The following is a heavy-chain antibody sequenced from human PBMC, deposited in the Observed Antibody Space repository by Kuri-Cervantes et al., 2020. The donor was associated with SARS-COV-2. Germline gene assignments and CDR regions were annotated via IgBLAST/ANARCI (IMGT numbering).Heavy chain of an antibody. D-gene: IGHD3-22*01. CDR1: GYTFTSYA. CDR3: TSHHYDSNVSPVFDV. CDR2: SNAGNGNT. V-gene: IGHV1-3*02. Sequence: ASVKVSCKASGYTFTSYAMHWVRQAPGQRLEWMGWSNAGNGNTKYSQEFQGRVTITRDTSASTAYMELSSLRSEDMAVYYCTSHHYDSNVSPVFDVWGQGTMVTVSS. J-gene: IGHJ3*01.